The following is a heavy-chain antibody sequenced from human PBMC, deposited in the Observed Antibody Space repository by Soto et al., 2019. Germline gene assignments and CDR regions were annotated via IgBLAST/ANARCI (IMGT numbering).Heavy chain of an antibody. J-gene: IGHJ6*04. Sequence: ASVKVSCKASGGAFSSYAISWVRQAPGQGLEWMGGIIPIFGTANYAQKFQGRVTITADESTSTAYMELSSLRSEDTAVYYCARDEYCSSTSCYTFYDILTGYYYYGTEVWGKGTTVSVSS. CDR2: IIPIFGTA. D-gene: IGHD2-2*02. CDR3: ARDEYCSSTSCYTFYDILTGYYYYGTEV. V-gene: IGHV1-69*13. CDR1: GGAFSSYA.